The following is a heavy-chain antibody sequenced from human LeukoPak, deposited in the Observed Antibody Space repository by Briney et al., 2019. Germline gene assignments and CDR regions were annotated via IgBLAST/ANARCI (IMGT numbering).Heavy chain of an antibody. CDR3: ARSDHSYYFDY. J-gene: IGHJ4*02. Sequence: SQTLSLTCAISGDSVSSNSAAWNWIRQSASRGLEWLGRTYYRSKWYNDYAVSVKSRVTINPDTFKNQFSLQLSSVTPEDTAVYYCARSDHSYYFDYWGQGTLVTVSS. CDR2: TYYRSKWYN. CDR1: GDSVSSNSAA. V-gene: IGHV6-1*01.